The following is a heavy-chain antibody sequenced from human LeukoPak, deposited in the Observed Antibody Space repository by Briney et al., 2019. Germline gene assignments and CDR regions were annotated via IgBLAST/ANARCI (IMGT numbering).Heavy chain of an antibody. D-gene: IGHD6-19*01. V-gene: IGHV3-9*01. CDR2: ISWNSGSI. CDR1: GFTVSSNY. J-gene: IGHJ4*02. CDR3: ARTNIAVAGFDY. Sequence: PGGSLRLSCAASGFTVSSNYMSWVRQAPGKGLEWVSGISWNSGSIGYADSVKGRFTISRDNAKNSLYLQMNSLRAEDTALYYCARTNIAVAGFDYWGQGTLVTVSS.